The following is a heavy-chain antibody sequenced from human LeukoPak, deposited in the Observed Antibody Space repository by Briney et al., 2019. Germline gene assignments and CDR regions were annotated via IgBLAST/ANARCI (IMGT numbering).Heavy chain of an antibody. CDR2: IRSKANSYAT. D-gene: IGHD4-23*01. CDR3: TRRGGNSVYYYYYMDV. Sequence: GGSLRLSCAASGFTFSGSAMHWVRQASGKGLEWVGRIRSKANSYATAYAASVKGRFTISRDDSKNTAYLQMNSLKTEDTAVYYCTRRGGNSVYYYYYMDVWGKGTTVTVSS. CDR1: GFTFSGSA. J-gene: IGHJ6*03. V-gene: IGHV3-73*01.